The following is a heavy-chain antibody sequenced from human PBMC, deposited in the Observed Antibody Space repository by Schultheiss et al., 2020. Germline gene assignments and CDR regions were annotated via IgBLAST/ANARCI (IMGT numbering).Heavy chain of an antibody. Sequence: SGPTLVKPTQTLTLTCTFSGFSLSTSGVGVGWIRQPPGKALEWLALIYWDDDKRYSPSLKSRLTITKDTSKNQVVLTMTNMDPVDTATYYCAHRMDYYGSGGPPLDPWGQGTLVTVSS. J-gene: IGHJ5*02. V-gene: IGHV2-5*02. CDR1: GFSLSTSGVG. CDR3: AHRMDYYGSGGPPLDP. D-gene: IGHD3-10*01. CDR2: IYWDDDK.